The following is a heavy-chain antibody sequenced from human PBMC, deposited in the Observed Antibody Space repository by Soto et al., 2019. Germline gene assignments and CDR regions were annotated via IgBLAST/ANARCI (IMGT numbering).Heavy chain of an antibody. J-gene: IGHJ6*02. D-gene: IGHD2-21*02. CDR2: MYNTGST. Sequence: SETLSLTCTVSGGSISGYYWSWIRQPPGKGLEWIGYMYNTGSTVYNPSFKSRVTISVDTSKNQFSLKLDSVTAADTAVYYCARDLWGYCGTDCYPLDVWGQGTAVTVSS. CDR3: ARDLWGYCGTDCYPLDV. V-gene: IGHV4-59*01. CDR1: GGSISGYY.